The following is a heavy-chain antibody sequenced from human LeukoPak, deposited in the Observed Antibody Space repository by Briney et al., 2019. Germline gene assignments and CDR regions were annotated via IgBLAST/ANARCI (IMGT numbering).Heavy chain of an antibody. CDR3: ARDLSNGVVPATIDNY. CDR2: INPTSGST. Sequence: ASVKVSCKASGYTFTSYYMHWVRQAPGQGLEWMGIINPTSGSTSYAQKFQGKVTLTRDTSTSTVYMELSSLRSEDTAVYYCARDLSNGVVPATIDNYWGQGTLVTVSS. CDR1: GYTFTSYY. J-gene: IGHJ4*02. V-gene: IGHV1-46*01. D-gene: IGHD2-2*01.